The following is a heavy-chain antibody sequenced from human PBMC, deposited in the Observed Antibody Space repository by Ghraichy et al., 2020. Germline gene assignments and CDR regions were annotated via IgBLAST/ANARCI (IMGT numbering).Heavy chain of an antibody. CDR3: ARERLYYYDNSGHYYFDY. V-gene: IGHV3-21*01. CDR1: GFTFSSYT. CDR2: ISSKSSYI. Sequence: GGSLRLSCAASGFTFSSYTMNWVRQAPGKGLEWVSSISSKSSYIYNADSMKGRFTISRDNAKNSLYLQMNSLRADDTAVDYCARERLYYYDNSGHYYFDYWGQGTLVTVSS. D-gene: IGHD3-22*01. J-gene: IGHJ4*02.